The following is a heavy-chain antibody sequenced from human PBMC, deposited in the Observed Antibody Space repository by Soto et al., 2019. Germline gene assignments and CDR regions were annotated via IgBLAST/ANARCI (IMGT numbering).Heavy chain of an antibody. J-gene: IGHJ3*02. V-gene: IGHV3-7*05. D-gene: IGHD3-3*01. CDR3: ARDPIGVPGNDAFDI. CDR2: IRGDGIYT. Sequence: GGSLRLSCAASGFTFSSHWMTWVRQAPGKGLEWLANIRGDGIYTYYLDSVKGRFTISRDNAKNSLYLQMNSLRVEDTAVYYCARDPIGVPGNDAFDIWGQGRIVTVS. CDR1: GFTFSSHW.